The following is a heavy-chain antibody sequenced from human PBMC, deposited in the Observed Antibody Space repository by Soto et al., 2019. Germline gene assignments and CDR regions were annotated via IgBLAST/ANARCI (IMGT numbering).Heavy chain of an antibody. J-gene: IGHJ6*02. D-gene: IGHD5-18*01. CDR2: IYTSGST. V-gene: IGHV4-4*07. CDR3: ARDSGYSYGNYYYYYGMDV. Sequence: ASETLSLTCTVSGGSISSYYWSWIRQPAGKGLEWIGRIYTSGSTNYNPSLKSRVTMSVDTSKNQFSLKLSSVTAADTAVYYCARDSGYSYGNYYYYYGMDVWGQGTTVTVSS. CDR1: GGSISSYY.